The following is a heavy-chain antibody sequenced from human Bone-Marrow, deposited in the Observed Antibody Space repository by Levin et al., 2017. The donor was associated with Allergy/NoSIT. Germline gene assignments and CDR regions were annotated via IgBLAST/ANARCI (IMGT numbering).Heavy chain of an antibody. Sequence: SETLSLTCTVSGGSISSYYWSWIRQPPGKGLEWIGYIYYSGSTNYNPSLKSRVTISVDTSKNQFSLKLSSVTAADTAVYYCARHTYGDLYYFDYWGQGTLVTVSS. D-gene: IGHD4-17*01. J-gene: IGHJ4*02. CDR3: ARHTYGDLYYFDY. V-gene: IGHV4-59*01. CDR2: IYYSGST. CDR1: GGSISSYY.